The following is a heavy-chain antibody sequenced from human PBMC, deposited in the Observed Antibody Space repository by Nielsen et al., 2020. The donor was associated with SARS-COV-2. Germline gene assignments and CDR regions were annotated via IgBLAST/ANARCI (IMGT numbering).Heavy chain of an antibody. CDR3: ATIRITIFGVVYGMDV. CDR1: GYTFTSYG. CDR2: ISAYNGNT. J-gene: IGHJ6*02. D-gene: IGHD3-3*01. Sequence: ASVKVSCKASGYTFTSYGISWVRQAPGQGLEWMGWISAYNGNTNYAQKLQGRVTMTEDTSTDTAYMELSSLRSEDTAVYYCATIRITIFGVVYGMDVWGQGTTVTVSS. V-gene: IGHV1-18*01.